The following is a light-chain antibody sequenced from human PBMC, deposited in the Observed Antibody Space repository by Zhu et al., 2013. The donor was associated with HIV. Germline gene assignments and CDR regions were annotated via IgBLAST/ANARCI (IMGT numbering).Light chain of an antibody. Sequence: EIVLTQSPGTLSLSPGEKVTLSCRASQSVRNNYLAWYQQKAGRAPRLVIYGASSRVTGIPDRFSGRGSGTDFTLTISSLQPDDFATYYCQQYNRFSGTFGQGTKVEIK. CDR1: QSVRNNY. V-gene: IGKV3-20*01. CDR2: GAS. CDR3: QQYNRFSGT. J-gene: IGKJ1*01.